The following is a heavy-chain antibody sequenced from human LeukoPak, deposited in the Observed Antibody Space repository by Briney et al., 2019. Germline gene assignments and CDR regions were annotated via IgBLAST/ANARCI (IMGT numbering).Heavy chain of an antibody. V-gene: IGHV3-7*03. CDR3: ARGGGLDV. CDR1: GFTFSSYW. CDR2: INHNGNVN. Sequence: QSGGSLRLSCAASGFTFSSYWMNWARQAPGKGLEWVASINHNGNVNYYVDSVKGRFTISRDNAKNSLYLQMSNLRAEDTAVYFWARGGGLDVWGKGATVTVSS. D-gene: IGHD3-16*01. J-gene: IGHJ6*04.